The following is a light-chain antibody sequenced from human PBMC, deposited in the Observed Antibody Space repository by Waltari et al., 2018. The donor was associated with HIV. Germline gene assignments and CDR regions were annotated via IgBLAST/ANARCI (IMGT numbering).Light chain of an antibody. J-gene: IGLJ1*01. Sequence: SYVLTQPPSVSVAPGQTARISCGGNNIGSKTVHWYRQRPGQAPVLVVYEDSVRPSGIPDRFSGSNSGNKATLTIGLVEAGDEADYYCQVWESSSSHSYVFGTGTTVTVL. V-gene: IGLV3-21*02. CDR3: QVWESSSSHSYV. CDR2: EDS. CDR1: NIGSKT.